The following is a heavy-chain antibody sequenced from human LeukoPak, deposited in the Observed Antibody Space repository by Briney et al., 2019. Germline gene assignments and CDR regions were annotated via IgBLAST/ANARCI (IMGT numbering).Heavy chain of an antibody. Sequence: SSVKVSCKASGGTFSSYAISWVRQAPGQGLEWMRGIIPIFGTANYAQKFQGRVTITTDESTSTAYMELSSLRSEDTAVYYCARGGRTVTPNIVYFDYWGQGTLVTVSS. CDR1: GGTFSSYA. J-gene: IGHJ4*02. CDR2: IIPIFGTA. CDR3: ARGGRTVTPNIVYFDY. D-gene: IGHD4-17*01. V-gene: IGHV1-69*05.